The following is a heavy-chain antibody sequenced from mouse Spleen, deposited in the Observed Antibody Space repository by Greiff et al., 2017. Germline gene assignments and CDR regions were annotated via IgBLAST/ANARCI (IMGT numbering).Heavy chain of an antibody. D-gene: IGHD2-3*01. V-gene: IGHV1-54*01. CDR2: INPGSGGT. Sequence: VQGVESGAELVRPGTSVKVSCKASGYAFTNYLIEWVKQRPGQGLEWIGVINPGSGGTNYNEKFKGKATLTADKSSSTAYMQLSSLTSEDSAVYFCARRYDGYYPYFDYWGQGTTLTVSS. CDR3: ARRYDGYYPYFDY. J-gene: IGHJ2*01. CDR1: GYAFTNYL.